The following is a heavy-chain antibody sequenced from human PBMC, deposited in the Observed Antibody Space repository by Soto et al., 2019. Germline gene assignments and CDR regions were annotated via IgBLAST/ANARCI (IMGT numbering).Heavy chain of an antibody. Sequence: ASETLYLTCTVSGGSISSYYWSWLRQHSWKGLEWVGSIYTSGSTNYNPSLKSRVTMSVDTSKNQFSLKLSSVTAADTAVYYCATEQTPVTNGGYDYYGMDVSGQGTSVTASS. CDR2: IYTSGST. CDR1: GGSISSYY. CDR3: ATEQTPVTNGGYDYYGMDV. D-gene: IGHD4-4*01. J-gene: IGHJ6*02. V-gene: IGHV4-4*07.